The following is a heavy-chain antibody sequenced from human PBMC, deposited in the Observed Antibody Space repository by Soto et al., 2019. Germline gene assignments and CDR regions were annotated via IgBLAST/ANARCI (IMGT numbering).Heavy chain of an antibody. Sequence: EVQLVESGGGLVKPGGSLRLSCAASGFTFSTYNMNWVRQAPGKGLEWVSSISSSGSYIYYADSVKGRFTISRDNAKNSLYLQMNSLRAEGTAVFYCARGDCSGEYCHFDYWGQGTLVTVSS. CDR2: ISSSGSYI. J-gene: IGHJ4*02. CDR3: ARGDCSGEYCHFDY. V-gene: IGHV3-21*01. CDR1: GFTFSTYN. D-gene: IGHD2-15*01.